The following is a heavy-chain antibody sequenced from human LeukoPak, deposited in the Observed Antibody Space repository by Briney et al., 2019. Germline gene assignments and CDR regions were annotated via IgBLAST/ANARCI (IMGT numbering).Heavy chain of an antibody. V-gene: IGHV1-46*01. Sequence: ASVKVSCKASGYTFTNYYIHWVRQAPGQGLEWMGLINPGGDNTDYAQNFQGRVTMTRDTSTSTVYMELSRLRSDDTAVYYCARVLRYYDILSKPFDYWGQGTLVTVSS. D-gene: IGHD3-9*01. J-gene: IGHJ4*02. CDR1: GYTFTNYY. CDR3: ARVLRYYDILSKPFDY. CDR2: INPGGDNT.